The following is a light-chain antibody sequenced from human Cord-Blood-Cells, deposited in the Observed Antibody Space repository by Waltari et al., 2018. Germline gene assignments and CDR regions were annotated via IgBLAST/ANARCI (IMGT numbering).Light chain of an antibody. J-gene: IGLJ3*02. V-gene: IGLV1-47*01. CDR2: RNN. CDR3: AAWDDSLSGWV. Sequence: QSVLTQPPSASGTPGQRVIISCSGSSSNIGSNYVYWYQQLPETAPKLLIYRNNQRPSGVPDRFSGSKSGTSASLAISGLRSEDEADYYCAAWDDSLSGWVFGGGTKLTVL. CDR1: SSNIGSNY.